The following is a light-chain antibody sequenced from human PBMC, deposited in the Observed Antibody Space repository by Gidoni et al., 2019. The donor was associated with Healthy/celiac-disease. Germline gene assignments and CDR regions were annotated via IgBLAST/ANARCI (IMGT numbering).Light chain of an antibody. CDR3: QQRSNWPPSIT. CDR1: QSVSSY. J-gene: IGKJ5*01. CDR2: DAS. Sequence: EIVLTQSPATLSLSPGERATLSCRASQSVSSYLAWYQQKPGQAPRLLIYDASNRATGIPARFSGSGSGTDFTLPISSLEPEDFAVYYCQQRSNWPPSITFGQGTRLEIQ. V-gene: IGKV3-11*01.